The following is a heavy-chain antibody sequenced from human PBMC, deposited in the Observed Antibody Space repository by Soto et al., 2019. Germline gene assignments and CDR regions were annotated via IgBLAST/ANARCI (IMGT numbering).Heavy chain of an antibody. J-gene: IGHJ4*02. D-gene: IGHD1-26*01. CDR3: AQAIVGPRGPFF. CDR2: ISGSDGTT. CDR1: GFTSSSHA. V-gene: IGHV3-23*01. Sequence: PGGSLRLSCAASGFTSSSHAMSWVRQAPGKGLEWVSSISGSDGTTYYAKSVKGRFSISRDNSMNTLYPQMNSLRVEDTAVYYCAQAIVGPRGPFFWGQGTLVTVSS.